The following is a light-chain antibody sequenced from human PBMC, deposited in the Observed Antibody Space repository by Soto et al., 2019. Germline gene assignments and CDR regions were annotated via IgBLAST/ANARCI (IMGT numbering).Light chain of an antibody. V-gene: IGKV3-20*01. CDR2: DVS. CDR3: QHYGSSPPRP. Sequence: EIGRTKSQATLSVSPGERATLSCRASQSVSSCLAWYQQKPGQAPRLLIYDVSSRATGIPDRFSGSGSGTDFTLTINRLEPEDFAVYYCQHYGSSPPRPFGQGTKVDIK. CDR1: QSVSSC. J-gene: IGKJ1*01.